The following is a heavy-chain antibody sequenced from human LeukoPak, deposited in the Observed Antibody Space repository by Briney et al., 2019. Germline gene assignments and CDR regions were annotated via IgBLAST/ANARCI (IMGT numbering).Heavy chain of an antibody. CDR3: ARATGDYDYVWGSYRFTYFDY. CDR2: IYHSGST. CDR1: GYSISSGYY. J-gene: IGHJ4*02. V-gene: IGHV4-38-2*02. Sequence: PSETLSLTCTVSGYSISSGYYWGWIRQPPGKGLEWIGSIYHSGSTYYSPSLKSRVTISVDTSKNQFSLKLSSVTAADTAVYYCARATGDYDYVWGSYRFTYFDYWGQGTLVTVSS. D-gene: IGHD3-16*02.